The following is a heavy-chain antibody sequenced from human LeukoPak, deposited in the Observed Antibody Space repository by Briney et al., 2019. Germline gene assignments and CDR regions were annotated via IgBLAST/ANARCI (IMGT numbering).Heavy chain of an antibody. D-gene: IGHD3-10*01. CDR2: IYPGDSDT. Sequence: GESLKISCKGSGYSFTSYWIGWVRQMPGKGLEWMGIIYPGDSDTRYSPSFQGQVTISADKSISTAYLQWSSLKASDTAMYYCARAAGSGKYYYYMDVWGKGTTVTIS. J-gene: IGHJ6*03. CDR1: GYSFTSYW. V-gene: IGHV5-51*01. CDR3: ARAAGSGKYYYYMDV.